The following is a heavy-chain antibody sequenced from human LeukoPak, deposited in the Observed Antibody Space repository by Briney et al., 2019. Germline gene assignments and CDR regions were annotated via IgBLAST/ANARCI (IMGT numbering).Heavy chain of an antibody. CDR1: GFTFSSYG. J-gene: IGHJ5*02. CDR3: AGKIVLRYFDWLLGPPRFDP. D-gene: IGHD3-9*01. Sequence: GGSLRLSCAASGFTFSSYGMHWVRQAPGKGLEWVAFIRYDGSNKYYAGSVKGRFTISRDNSKNTLYLQMNSLRAEDTAVYYCAGKIVLRYFDWLLGPPRFDPWGQGTLVTVSS. CDR2: IRYDGSNK. V-gene: IGHV3-30*02.